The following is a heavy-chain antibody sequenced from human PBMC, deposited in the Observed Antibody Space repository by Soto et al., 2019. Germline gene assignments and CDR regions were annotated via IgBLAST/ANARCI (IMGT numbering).Heavy chain of an antibody. J-gene: IGHJ4*02. CDR1: GGSITTSVYY. CDR2: VDYSGPS. Sequence: QLQLQESGPGLVRPSETLSLTCSASGGSITTSVYYWGWIRQPPGQGLEWIGTVDYSGPSYYNPSLKSRVDIAVDTSKNQCAFRLRSVPAADTAVYYCARRSYYGSGSMFDSWGQGILVIVSS. V-gene: IGHV4-39*01. CDR3: ARRSYYGSGSMFDS. D-gene: IGHD3-10*01.